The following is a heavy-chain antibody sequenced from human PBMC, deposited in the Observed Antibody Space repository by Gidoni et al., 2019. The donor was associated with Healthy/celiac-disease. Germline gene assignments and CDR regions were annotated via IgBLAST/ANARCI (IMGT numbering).Heavy chain of an antibody. J-gene: IGHJ4*02. Sequence: QVTLKESGPVLVKPTETLTLTCTVSGFSLSNARMGVSWIRQPPGKALEWLAHILSNDEKSYSTSLKSRLTISKDTSKSQVVLTMTNMDPVDTATYYCARIGGLGYCTNGVCYPDDYWGQGTLVTVSS. CDR2: ILSNDEK. D-gene: IGHD2-8*01. V-gene: IGHV2-26*01. CDR3: ARIGGLGYCTNGVCYPDDY. CDR1: GFSLSNARMG.